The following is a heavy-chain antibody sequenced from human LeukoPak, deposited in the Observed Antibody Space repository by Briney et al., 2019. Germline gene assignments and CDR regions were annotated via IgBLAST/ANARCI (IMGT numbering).Heavy chain of an antibody. J-gene: IGHJ4*02. CDR1: GFTFRDYY. CDR3: ARDRSNSWSKDY. Sequence: GGSLRLSCAASGFTFRDYYMTWIRQAPGKGLEWVSHISSRGTTIYYADSVKGRFTISRDNAKNSLYLQMNSLRADDTAVYYCARDRSNSWSKDYWGQGTLVTVSS. CDR2: ISSRGTTI. D-gene: IGHD6-13*01. V-gene: IGHV3-11*04.